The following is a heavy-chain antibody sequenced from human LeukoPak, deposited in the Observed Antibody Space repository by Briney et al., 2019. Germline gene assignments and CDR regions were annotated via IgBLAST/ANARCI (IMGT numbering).Heavy chain of an antibody. CDR1: GFTFDDYA. CDR2: ISWNSGSI. Sequence: GGSLRLSCAASGFTFDDYAMHWVRQAPGEGLEWVSGISWNSGSIGYADSVKGRFTISRDNAKNSLYLQMNSLRAEDTALYYCAKALRIAVAGWYFDLWGRGTLVTVSS. D-gene: IGHD6-19*01. J-gene: IGHJ2*01. CDR3: AKALRIAVAGWYFDL. V-gene: IGHV3-9*01.